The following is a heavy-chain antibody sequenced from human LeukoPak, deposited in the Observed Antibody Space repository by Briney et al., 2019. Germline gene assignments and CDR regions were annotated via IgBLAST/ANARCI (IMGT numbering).Heavy chain of an antibody. Sequence: GGSLRLSCAASGFTFSSYGMHWVRQAPGKGLEWVAVIWYDGSNKYYADSVKGRFTISRDNSKNTLYLQMSSLRAEDTAVYYCASRQTLSSSWYAFDIWGQGTMVTVSS. D-gene: IGHD6-13*01. CDR1: GFTFSSYG. J-gene: IGHJ3*02. V-gene: IGHV3-33*01. CDR2: IWYDGSNK. CDR3: ASRQTLSSSWYAFDI.